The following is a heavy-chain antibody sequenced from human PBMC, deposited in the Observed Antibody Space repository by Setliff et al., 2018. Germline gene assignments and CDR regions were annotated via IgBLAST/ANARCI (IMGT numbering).Heavy chain of an antibody. J-gene: IGHJ4*02. D-gene: IGHD1-1*01. CDR1: GGSISSSSHY. Sequence: SETLSLTCTVSGGSISSSSHYWGWIRQPPGKGLEWIGSIYCTGSTYYNPSLKSRVTMSVDTSKRQFSLKLGSATAADTAVYYCARDMGQPYYFESWGLGTLVTVSS. CDR2: IYCTGST. V-gene: IGHV4-39*07. CDR3: ARDMGQPYYFES.